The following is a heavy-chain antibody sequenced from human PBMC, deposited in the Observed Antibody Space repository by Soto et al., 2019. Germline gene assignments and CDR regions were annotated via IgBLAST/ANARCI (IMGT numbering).Heavy chain of an antibody. CDR3: ATFVEFRHYHPYGLDV. V-gene: IGHV3-30-3*01. CDR2: ISYDGSSK. J-gene: IGHJ6*02. D-gene: IGHD3-10*01. Sequence: GGYLRLSCAGFGFTFSSYAMHWVRQAPGKGPEWVAVISYDGSSKYYVDSVKGRFTISRDNNQNTVYLQMNSLRAEDTAVYFCATFVEFRHYHPYGLDVWGPGNTLTVSS. CDR1: GFTFSSYA.